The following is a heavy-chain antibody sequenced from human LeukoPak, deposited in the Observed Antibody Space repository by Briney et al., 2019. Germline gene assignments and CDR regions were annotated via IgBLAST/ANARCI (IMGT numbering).Heavy chain of an antibody. V-gene: IGHV3-23*01. CDR2: ISGSGGST. CDR1: GFTFSSYA. D-gene: IGHD3-10*01. J-gene: IGHJ3*02. CDR3: AKSVLLRSRAPDAFDI. Sequence: SGGSLRLSCAASGFTFSSYAMSWVRQAPGKGLEWVSAISGSGGSTYYADSVKGRFTISRDNSKNTLYLQMNSLRAEDTAVYYCAKSVLLRSRAPDAFDIWGQGTMVTVSS.